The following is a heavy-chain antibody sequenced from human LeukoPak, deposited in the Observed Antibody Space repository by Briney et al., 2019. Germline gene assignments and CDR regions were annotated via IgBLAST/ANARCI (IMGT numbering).Heavy chain of an antibody. D-gene: IGHD4-17*01. V-gene: IGHV4-39*07. Sequence: SETLSLTCTVSGGSISSSSYYWGWIRQPRGRGLEWIGSIYYSGSTYYNPSLKSRVTISVDTSKNQFSLKLSSVTAADTAVYYCAREYGDADAFDIWGQGTMVTVSS. J-gene: IGHJ3*02. CDR1: GGSISSSSYY. CDR3: AREYGDADAFDI. CDR2: IYYSGST.